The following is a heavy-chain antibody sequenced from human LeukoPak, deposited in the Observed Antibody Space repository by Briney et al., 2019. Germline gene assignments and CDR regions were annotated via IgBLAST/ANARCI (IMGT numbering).Heavy chain of an antibody. Sequence: ASVKVSCKASGYTFTSYYMHWVRQAPGQGLEWMGIINPSGGSTSYAQKFQGRVIMTRDTSTSTVYMELSSLRSEDTAVYYCARDVSHSSSSEDPYYYGMDVWGQGTTVTVSS. CDR2: INPSGGST. CDR1: GYTFTSYY. J-gene: IGHJ6*02. CDR3: ARDVSHSSSSEDPYYYGMDV. V-gene: IGHV1-46*01. D-gene: IGHD6-6*01.